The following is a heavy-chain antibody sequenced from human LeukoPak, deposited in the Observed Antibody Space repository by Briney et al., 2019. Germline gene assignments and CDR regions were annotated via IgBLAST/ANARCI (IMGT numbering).Heavy chain of an antibody. CDR1: GGSISSYY. D-gene: IGHD3-9*01. J-gene: IGHJ4*02. Sequence: SETLSLTCTVSGGSISSYYWSWIRQPPGKGLEWIGYIYYSGSTNYSPSLKSRVTISVDTSKNQFSLKLSSVTAADTAVYYCARETPYYDILTGHLGFDYWGQGTLVTVSS. CDR2: IYYSGST. V-gene: IGHV4-59*01. CDR3: ARETPYYDILTGHLGFDY.